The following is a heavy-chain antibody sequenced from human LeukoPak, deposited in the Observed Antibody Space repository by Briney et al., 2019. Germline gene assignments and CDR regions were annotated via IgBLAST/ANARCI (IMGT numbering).Heavy chain of an antibody. V-gene: IGHV1-2*02. Sequence: GASVKVSCKASGYTFTGYYMHWVRQAPGQGLEWMGWINPNSGGTNYAQKFQGRVTLTRDTSISTAYMELSRLRSDDTAVYYCARDWGYCSSTSCHYWGQGTLVAVSS. CDR3: ARDWGYCSSTSCHY. J-gene: IGHJ4*02. D-gene: IGHD2-2*01. CDR2: INPNSGGT. CDR1: GYTFTGYY.